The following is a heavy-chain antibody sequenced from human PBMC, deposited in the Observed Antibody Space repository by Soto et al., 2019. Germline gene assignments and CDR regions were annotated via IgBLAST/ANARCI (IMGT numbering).Heavy chain of an antibody. CDR1: GFTFSSYW. J-gene: IGHJ3*01. V-gene: IGHV3-74*01. CDR2: INSAGSGL. Sequence: EVQLVESGGGLVQPGGSLRLSCVASGFTFSSYWMHWVRQAPGKGLVWVARINSAGSGLIYADSVRGRFTISRDNAYNTVYLQMSSLRAEDTALYYCSRGGIHHGFDLWGRGAMVTVSS. CDR3: SRGGIHHGFDL. D-gene: IGHD2-15*01.